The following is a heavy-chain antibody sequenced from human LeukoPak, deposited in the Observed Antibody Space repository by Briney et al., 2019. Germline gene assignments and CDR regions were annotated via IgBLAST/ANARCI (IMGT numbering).Heavy chain of an antibody. CDR3: AARKVRGVWFYLDY. Sequence: GGSLRLSCAASGFTVGAYAMAWVRQAPGKGLEWVSTIYDDNTYYADSVKGRFAISTDNSKNTLYLQMNSLRAVDTAVYYCAARKVRGVWFYLDYWGQGTLVTVSS. D-gene: IGHD3-10*01. V-gene: IGHV3-23*01. CDR1: GFTVGAYA. CDR2: IYDDNT. J-gene: IGHJ4*02.